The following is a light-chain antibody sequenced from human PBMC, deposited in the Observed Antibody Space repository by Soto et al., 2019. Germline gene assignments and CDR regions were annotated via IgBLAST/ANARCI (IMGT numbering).Light chain of an antibody. CDR2: GAS. Sequence: EIVTTQSPATLSVSPVEGATLSCRASQGIGSTLAWYQQKPGQTPRLLIYGASTRATGVPARFSGSGSGTDFTLTINSLQPEDFAVYYCQHYANWPLTFGGGTKVDIK. CDR1: QGIGST. V-gene: IGKV3-15*01. J-gene: IGKJ4*01. CDR3: QHYANWPLT.